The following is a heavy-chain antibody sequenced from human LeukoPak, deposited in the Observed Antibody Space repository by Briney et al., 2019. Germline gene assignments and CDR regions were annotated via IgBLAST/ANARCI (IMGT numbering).Heavy chain of an antibody. CDR3: AKEGRGGFDI. J-gene: IGHJ3*02. Sequence: GGSLRLSCAASGFTFDDYAMHWVRQAPGKGLEWVSGISWNSGIIGYVDSVKGRFTISRDSAKNSLYLQMNSLRAEDTAVYYCAKEGRGGFDIWGQGTMVTVSS. CDR1: GFTFDDYA. D-gene: IGHD1-26*01. V-gene: IGHV3-9*01. CDR2: ISWNSGII.